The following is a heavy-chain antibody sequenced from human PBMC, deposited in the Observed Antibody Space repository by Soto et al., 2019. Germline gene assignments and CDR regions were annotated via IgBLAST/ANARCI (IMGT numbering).Heavy chain of an antibody. V-gene: IGHV4-30-4*01. CDR1: GGSISSGDYY. D-gene: IGHD5-12*01. CDR2: IYYSGST. J-gene: IGHJ4*02. Sequence: PSETLSLTCTVSGGSISSGDYYWSWIRQPPGKGLEWIGYIYYSGSTYYNPSLKSRVTISVDTSKNQFYLKLSSVTAAETAVYYCARGGYSGYDYVFGYWGQGTLVSVS. CDR3: ARGGYSGYDYVFGY.